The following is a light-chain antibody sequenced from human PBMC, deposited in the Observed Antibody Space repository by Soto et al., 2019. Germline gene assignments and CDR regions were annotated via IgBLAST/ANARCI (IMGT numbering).Light chain of an antibody. Sequence: DIQMTQSPSTLSASVGDRVTITCRASQTISTHLAWYQQKAGKAPKVLISEASSVEGGVPSRFSGSGSRTEFTLTISSLQPDDFATYYCQQYDFYSTFGGGTKVEIK. V-gene: IGKV1-5*03. CDR3: QQYDFYST. J-gene: IGKJ4*01. CDR2: EAS. CDR1: QTISTH.